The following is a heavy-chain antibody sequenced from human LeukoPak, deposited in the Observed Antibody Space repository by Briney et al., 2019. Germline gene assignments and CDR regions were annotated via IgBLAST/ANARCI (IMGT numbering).Heavy chain of an antibody. CDR1: GFTFSSYG. J-gene: IGHJ4*02. D-gene: IGHD3-10*01. Sequence: GGSLRLSCAASGFTFSSYGMSWVRQAPGKGLERVSAIGGRDGSTYYADSVKGRFTISRDNSKNTPYVQMNSLRAEDTAVYYCAKGHYYGSGSLDYWGQGTLVTVSS. V-gene: IGHV3-23*01. CDR2: IGGRDGST. CDR3: AKGHYYGSGSLDY.